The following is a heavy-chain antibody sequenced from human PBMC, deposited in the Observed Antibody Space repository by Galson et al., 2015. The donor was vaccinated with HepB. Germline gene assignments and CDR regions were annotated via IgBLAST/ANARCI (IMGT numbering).Heavy chain of an antibody. CDR1: GFSFNRYG. CDR3: ARDRERDGYNAGFDY. Sequence: SLRLSCAASGFSFNRYGMHWVRQAPGKGLEWVAAIWYDGRNKYDADSVKGRFTISRDNSDNTLYLQMNSQRAEDTAVYYCARDRERDGYNAGFDYWGQGTLVTVSS. D-gene: IGHD5-24*01. CDR2: IWYDGRNK. V-gene: IGHV3-33*01. J-gene: IGHJ4*02.